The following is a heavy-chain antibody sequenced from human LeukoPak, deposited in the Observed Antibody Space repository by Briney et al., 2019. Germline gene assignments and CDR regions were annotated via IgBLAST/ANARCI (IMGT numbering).Heavy chain of an antibody. CDR3: ARDNSSSENYYYGMDV. CDR1: GGTFISYA. J-gene: IGHJ6*02. D-gene: IGHD2-2*01. Sequence: SVKVSCKASGGTFISYAISWVRQAPGQGLEWMGRIIPILGIANYAQKFQGRVTITADKSTSTAYMELSSLRSEDTAVYYCARDNSSSENYYYGMDVWGQGTTVTVSS. V-gene: IGHV1-69*04. CDR2: IIPILGIA.